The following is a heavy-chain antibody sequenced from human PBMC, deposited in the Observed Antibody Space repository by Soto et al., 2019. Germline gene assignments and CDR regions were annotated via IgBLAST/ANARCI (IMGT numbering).Heavy chain of an antibody. CDR2: INHSGST. Sequence: SETLSLTCAVYGGSFSGYYWSWIRQPPGKGLEWIGEINHSGSTNYNPSLKSRVTISVDTSKNQFSLKLSSVTAADTAVYYCARGLRDCSGGSCYSLDWFDPWGQGTLVTVSS. V-gene: IGHV4-34*01. CDR3: ARGLRDCSGGSCYSLDWFDP. D-gene: IGHD2-15*01. J-gene: IGHJ5*02. CDR1: GGSFSGYY.